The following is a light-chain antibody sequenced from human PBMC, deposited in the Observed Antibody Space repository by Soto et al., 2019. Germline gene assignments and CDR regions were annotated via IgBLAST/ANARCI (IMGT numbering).Light chain of an antibody. Sequence: QAVVTQEPSLTVSPGGTVTLTCGSSTGTVTSGHYPYWFQQKPGQAPRTLIYDTTNRHSWTPARFSGSLLGGQAALTLSGAQSEDEAEYYCLLSYSGARVFGGGTKLTVL. CDR3: LLSYSGARV. CDR1: TGTVTSGHY. CDR2: DTT. V-gene: IGLV7-46*01. J-gene: IGLJ2*01.